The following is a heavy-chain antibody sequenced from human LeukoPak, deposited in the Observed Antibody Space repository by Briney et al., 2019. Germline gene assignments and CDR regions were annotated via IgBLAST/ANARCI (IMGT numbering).Heavy chain of an antibody. D-gene: IGHD6-13*01. CDR3: AREDQQLVPD. Sequence: PSETLSLTCTVSGGSISSSSYYWGWIRQPPGKGLEWIGSIYYSGSTYYNPSLKSRVTISVDTSKNQFSLKLSSVTAADTAVYYCAREDQQLVPDWGQGTLVTVSS. J-gene: IGHJ4*02. CDR2: IYYSGST. CDR1: GGSISSSSYY. V-gene: IGHV4-39*07.